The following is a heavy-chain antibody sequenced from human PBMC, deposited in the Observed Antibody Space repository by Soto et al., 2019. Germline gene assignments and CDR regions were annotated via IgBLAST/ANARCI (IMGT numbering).Heavy chain of an antibody. CDR1: GYSFNSYW. CDR3: ATLVRDSSGFDY. CDR2: IYPGDSDT. D-gene: IGHD3-22*01. Sequence: EVQLVQSGAEEQKPGESLKISCKASGYSFNSYWIGWVRQMPGKGLEWMGIIYPGDSDTRYSPSFQGQVTISADRSIRTAYLQWTGLKASDTAIYYCATLVRDSSGFDYWGQGTQVTVSS. J-gene: IGHJ4*02. V-gene: IGHV5-51*01.